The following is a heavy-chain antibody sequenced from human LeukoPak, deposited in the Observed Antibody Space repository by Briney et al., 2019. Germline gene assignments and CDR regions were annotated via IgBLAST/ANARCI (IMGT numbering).Heavy chain of an antibody. Sequence: GSLRLSCAASGFTFSSYAMSWIRQPPGKGLEWIGEINHSGSTNYNPSLKSRVTISVGTSKNQFSLKLSSVTAADTAVYYCARGVLSSIAARRGGSFDIWGQGTMVTVSS. CDR1: GFTFSSYA. CDR2: INHSGST. V-gene: IGHV4-34*01. J-gene: IGHJ3*02. D-gene: IGHD6-6*01. CDR3: ARGVLSSIAARRGGSFDI.